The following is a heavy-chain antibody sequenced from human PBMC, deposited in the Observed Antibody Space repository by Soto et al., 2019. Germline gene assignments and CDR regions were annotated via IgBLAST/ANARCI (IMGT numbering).Heavy chain of an antibody. V-gene: IGHV1-8*01. CDR3: ARPTYYYDSSGPPAY. CDR2: VSPENRNA. J-gene: IGHJ4*02. D-gene: IGHD3-22*01. Sequence: ASVKVSCKTSGYTFTEYDINWVRQAPGQGLEYMGWVSPENRNAGYAPQFRGRVSMTADTSINTVYLELTTLTYEDTAVYYCARPTYYYDSSGPPAYWGQGTLVTVSS. CDR1: GYTFTEYD.